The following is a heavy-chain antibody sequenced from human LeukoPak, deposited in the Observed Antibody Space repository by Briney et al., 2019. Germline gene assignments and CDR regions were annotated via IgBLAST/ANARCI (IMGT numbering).Heavy chain of an antibody. J-gene: IGHJ6*03. CDR2: ISASGDGT. Sequence: PGGSLRLSCAASGLTFSSYAMSWVRQAPGKGLEWVSAISASGDGTYYADSVKGRFTISRDNSKNTLYLQMNSLRAEDTAVYYCARDPPPYSSSSYYYMDVWGRGTTVTVSS. D-gene: IGHD6-13*01. CDR3: ARDPPPYSSSSYYYMDV. V-gene: IGHV3-23*01. CDR1: GLTFSSYA.